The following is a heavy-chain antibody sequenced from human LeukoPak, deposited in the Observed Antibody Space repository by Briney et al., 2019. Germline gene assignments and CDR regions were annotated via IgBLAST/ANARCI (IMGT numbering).Heavy chain of an antibody. CDR1: GSTFDDYG. D-gene: IGHD2-15*01. CDR3: ARDLSSSWYSLAY. V-gene: IGHV3-20*04. J-gene: IGHJ4*02. CDR2: INWDGGAY. Sequence: GGSLRLSCRDSGSTFDDYGMTWVRQAPGKGLEWVSGINWDGGAYNYGASVKGRFVISRDNAKNSLYLEMNSLRVEDTAVYFCARDLSSSWYSLAYWGQGILVTVSS.